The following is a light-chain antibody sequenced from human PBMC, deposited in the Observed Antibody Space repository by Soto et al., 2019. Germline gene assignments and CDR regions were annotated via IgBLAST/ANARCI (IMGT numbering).Light chain of an antibody. V-gene: IGKV3-11*01. J-gene: IGKJ5*01. CDR2: DAS. Sequence: EIVFPPSPALLSFSAVERTTLSYTTSQSVSSYLAWYQQKPGQAPRLLIYDASSRATGIPARFSGSGSGTDFTLTISSLEPEDSAVYYCQQRNNWPPITFGQGTRLEIK. CDR3: QQRNNWPPIT. CDR1: QSVSSY.